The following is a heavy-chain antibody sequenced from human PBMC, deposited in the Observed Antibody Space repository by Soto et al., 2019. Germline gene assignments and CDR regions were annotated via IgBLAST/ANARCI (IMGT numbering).Heavy chain of an antibody. CDR2: IKSKTDGGTT. CDR3: TAQLVATYYYGMDV. J-gene: IGHJ6*02. Sequence: GGSLRLSCAASGFTFSNAWMSWVRQAPGKGLEWVGRIKSKTDGGTTDYAAPVKGRFTISRDDSKNTLYLQMNSLKTEDTAVYYCTAQLVATYYYGMDVWGQGTTVTVSS. CDR1: GFTFSNAW. D-gene: IGHD2-2*01. V-gene: IGHV3-15*01.